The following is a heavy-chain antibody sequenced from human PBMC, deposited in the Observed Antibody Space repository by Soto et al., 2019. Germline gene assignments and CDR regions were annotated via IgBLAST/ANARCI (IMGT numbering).Heavy chain of an antibody. CDR1: GYTFTGYY. J-gene: IGHJ4*02. Sequence: GASVKVSCKASGYTFTGYYIHWVRQAPGQGLEWVGEISPKSGGTRYAKKFQGRVTMTKDTSITTVYMELSNLSPDDTAVYYCGKGRSGEVGVFYWGQGTLVTVSS. D-gene: IGHD3-16*01. CDR3: GKGRSGEVGVFY. CDR2: ISPKSGGT. V-gene: IGHV1-2*02.